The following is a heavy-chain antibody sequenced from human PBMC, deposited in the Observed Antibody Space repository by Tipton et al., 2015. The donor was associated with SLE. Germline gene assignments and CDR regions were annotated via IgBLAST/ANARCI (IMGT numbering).Heavy chain of an antibody. CDR1: GFTFNDYA. D-gene: IGHD6-13*01. Sequence: SLRLSCAASGFTFNDYAMHWVRQPLGKGLEWVAGISWNGGVIGYGDSVKGRFTISRDNTKNSLVLQMNSLRPEDTAFYYCAKDMGYSRLHCFHYWGQGALVTVSS. CDR3: AKDMGYSRLHCFHY. CDR2: ISWNGGVI. V-gene: IGHV3-9*01. J-gene: IGHJ4*02.